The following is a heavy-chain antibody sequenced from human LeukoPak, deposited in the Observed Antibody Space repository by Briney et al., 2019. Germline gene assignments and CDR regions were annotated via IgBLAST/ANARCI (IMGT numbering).Heavy chain of an antibody. D-gene: IGHD3-22*01. CDR3: AKAFAYYYDSSGYYQPDY. V-gene: IGHV3-23*01. CDR2: ISGSGGST. CDR1: GFTFSSYA. Sequence: RGSLRLSCAASGFTFSSYAMSWVRQAPGKGLEWVSAISGSGGSTYYADSVKGRFTISRDNSKNTLYLQMNSLRAEDTAVYYCAKAFAYYYDSSGYYQPDYWGQGTLVTVSS. J-gene: IGHJ4*02.